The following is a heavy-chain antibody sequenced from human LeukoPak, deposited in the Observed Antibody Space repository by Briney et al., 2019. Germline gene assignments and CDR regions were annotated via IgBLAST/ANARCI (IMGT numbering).Heavy chain of an antibody. CDR1: GFTFSSYA. J-gene: IGHJ4*02. V-gene: IGHV3-30-3*01. D-gene: IGHD3-3*02. CDR3: ARPFHKFFDY. CDR2: ISYDGNSE. Sequence: QPGRSLRLSCAASGFTFSSYAMHWVRQAPGKGLEWVAVISYDGNSEYYADSVKGRFTISRDNSKNTLYLQMNSLRTEDTAVYYCARPFHKFFDYWGQGTLVTVSS.